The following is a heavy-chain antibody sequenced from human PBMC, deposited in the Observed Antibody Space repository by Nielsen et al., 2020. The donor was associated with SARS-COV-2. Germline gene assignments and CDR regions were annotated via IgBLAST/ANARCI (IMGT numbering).Heavy chain of an antibody. J-gene: IGHJ4*01. Sequence: ASVKVSCKASGYKFSNYYMYWVRQAPGQGLEWLGMINPGGGATYYPRKFQGRVTMTMDTSTTTVHMELSSLRSDDTAVYFCARGSFSRDIWSGTPLDYWCQGTLVTVSS. CDR3: ARGSFSRDIWSGTPLDY. D-gene: IGHD3-3*01. CDR2: INPGGGAT. V-gene: IGHV1-46*01. CDR1: GYKFSNYY.